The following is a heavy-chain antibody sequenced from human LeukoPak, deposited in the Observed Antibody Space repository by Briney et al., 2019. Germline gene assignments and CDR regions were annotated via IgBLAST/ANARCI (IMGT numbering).Heavy chain of an antibody. J-gene: IGHJ4*02. CDR1: GYTFSTYW. V-gene: IGHV3-74*01. Sequence: GGSLRLSCAASGYTFSTYWMHWVRQVPGKGLVWVSRINPDGSRSSYADSVKGRSTISRDNAKNTLFLQMNSLRAEDTAVYYCSRDTFGDHDYWGRGTLVTVSS. D-gene: IGHD2-21*01. CDR2: INPDGSRS. CDR3: SRDTFGDHDY.